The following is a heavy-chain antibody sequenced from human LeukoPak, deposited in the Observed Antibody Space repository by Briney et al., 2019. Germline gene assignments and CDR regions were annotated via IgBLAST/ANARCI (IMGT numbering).Heavy chain of an antibody. CDR1: GGSFSGYY. CDR3: ARGGKAAVRFDL. D-gene: IGHD2-15*01. CDR2: IYYSGST. J-gene: IGHJ2*01. Sequence: SETLSLTCAVYGGSFSGYYWSWIRQPPGKGLEWIGYIYYSGSTYYNPSLKSRVTISVDTSKNQFSLKLTSVTAADTAVYYCARGGKAAVRFDLWGRGTLVTVSS. V-gene: IGHV4-30-4*08.